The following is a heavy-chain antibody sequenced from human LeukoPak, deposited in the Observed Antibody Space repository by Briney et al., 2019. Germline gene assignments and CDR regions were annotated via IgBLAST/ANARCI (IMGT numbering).Heavy chain of an antibody. D-gene: IGHD3-10*01. V-gene: IGHV3-20*04. J-gene: IGHJ4*02. CDR1: GFNFGDNG. Sequence: PGGSLRLSCAASGFNFGDNGMSWVRQAPGKGLEWVSAINWNGGSTGYADSVKGRFTISRDNAKNSLYLQMNSLRAEDTALYYCARGGYGSGSPGYWGQGTLVTVSS. CDR2: INWNGGST. CDR3: ARGGYGSGSPGY.